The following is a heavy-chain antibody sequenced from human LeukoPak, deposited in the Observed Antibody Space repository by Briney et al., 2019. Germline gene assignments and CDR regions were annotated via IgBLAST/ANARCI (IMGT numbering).Heavy chain of an antibody. CDR3: ASHRYSGSPPDYGMDV. D-gene: IGHD1-26*01. CDR2: IYPGDSDT. J-gene: IGHJ6*02. Sequence: GESPKISCKGSGYSFTSYWIGWVRQMPGKGLEWMGIIYPGDSDTRYSPSFQGQVTISADKSISTAYLQWSSLKASDTAMYYCASHRYSGSPPDYGMDVWGQGTTVTVSS. CDR1: GYSFTSYW. V-gene: IGHV5-51*01.